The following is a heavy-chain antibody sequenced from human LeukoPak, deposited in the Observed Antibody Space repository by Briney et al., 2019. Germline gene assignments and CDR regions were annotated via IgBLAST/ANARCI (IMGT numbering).Heavy chain of an antibody. D-gene: IGHD3-3*01. CDR3: VTLTNYDLPY. Sequence: SETLSLTCTVSGASISGHYWSWIRQPPGKGLEWIGYIYYSGSTNYNPSLKSRVTISVDTSKNQFSLKLSSVTAADTAVYYCVTLTNYDLPYWGQGTLVIVSS. V-gene: IGHV4-59*11. J-gene: IGHJ4*02. CDR2: IYYSGST. CDR1: GASISGHY.